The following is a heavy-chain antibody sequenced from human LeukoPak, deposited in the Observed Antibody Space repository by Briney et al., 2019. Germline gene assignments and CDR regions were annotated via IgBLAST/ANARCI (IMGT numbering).Heavy chain of an antibody. CDR2: INSDGSST. V-gene: IGHV3-74*01. D-gene: IGHD3-16*02. CDR1: GFTFSSYW. CDR3: ARLSRLGELSLY. Sequence: PGGSLRLSCAASGFTFSSYWMHWVRHAPGKGLVWVSRINSDGSSTSYADSVKGRFTISRDNAKNTLYLQMNSLRAEDTAVYYCARLSRLGELSLYWGQGTLVTVSS. J-gene: IGHJ4*02.